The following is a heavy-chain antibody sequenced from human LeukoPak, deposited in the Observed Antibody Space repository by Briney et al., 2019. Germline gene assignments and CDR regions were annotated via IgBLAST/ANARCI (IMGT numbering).Heavy chain of an antibody. CDR1: GGTFTSYA. D-gene: IGHD3-10*01. Sequence: SVKVSCKASGGTFTSYAISWVRQAPGQGLEWMGRSIPILGIATYAPKFQGRVTIIADKSTSPAYMDLSSLRSEDTAVYFCARGPLGTGSYSNNDSFYGMDVWGQGTTVTVSS. CDR3: ARGPLGTGSYSNNDSFYGMDV. J-gene: IGHJ6*02. CDR2: SIPILGIA. V-gene: IGHV1-69*04.